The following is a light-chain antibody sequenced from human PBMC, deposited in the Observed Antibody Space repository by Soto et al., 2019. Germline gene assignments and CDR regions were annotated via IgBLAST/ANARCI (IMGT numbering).Light chain of an antibody. CDR2: QDS. CDR1: KSGDKY. CDR3: QAWDSSTAV. Sequence: SSELTQPPSVSVSPGQKASITCSGDKSGDKYACWYQQKPGQSPVLVIYQDSKRPSGIPERFSGSNSGNTATLTISGTQAMDEADYYCQAWDSSTAVFGGGTKVTVL. J-gene: IGLJ2*01. V-gene: IGLV3-1*01.